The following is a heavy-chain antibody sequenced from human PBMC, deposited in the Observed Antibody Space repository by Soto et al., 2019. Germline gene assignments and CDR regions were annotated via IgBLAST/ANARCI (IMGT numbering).Heavy chain of an antibody. CDR3: TRDDPSSQQVVDY. D-gene: IGHD6-13*01. J-gene: IGHJ4*02. Sequence: QVQLVESGGGVVQPGRSLRLSCAASGFTFSSYDMNWVRQAPGKGLEWVAVISYDGSIKDYADSVKDRFIISRDNSKIPLYLQMNSMRGEDTAVYYCTRDDPSSQQVVDYWGQGTLVTVAS. V-gene: IGHV3-30-3*01. CDR1: GFTFSSYD. CDR2: ISYDGSIK.